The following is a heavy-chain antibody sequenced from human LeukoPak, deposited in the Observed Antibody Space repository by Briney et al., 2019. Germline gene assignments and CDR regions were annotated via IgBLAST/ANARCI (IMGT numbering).Heavy chain of an antibody. CDR1: GFTFSSYA. J-gene: IGHJ4*02. V-gene: IGHV3-30*04. Sequence: GGSLRLSCAASGFTFSSYAMHWVRQAPGKGLEWVAVISYDGRNKYYADSVKGRFTISRDNSKNTLYLQMNSLRAEDTAVYYCARHGVEYYYDSSGYYPPYFDYWGQGTLVTVSS. CDR3: ARHGVEYYYDSSGYYPPYFDY. D-gene: IGHD3-22*01. CDR2: ISYDGRNK.